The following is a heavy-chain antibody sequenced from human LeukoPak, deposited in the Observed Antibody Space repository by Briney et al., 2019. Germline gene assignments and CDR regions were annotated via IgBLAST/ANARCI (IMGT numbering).Heavy chain of an antibody. CDR3: ASLSPVAATPPFDY. Sequence: PSQTLSLTCTVSGGSISSGGYYWGWIRQPPGEGLEWIGSIYHSGSTYYNPSLKSRVTISVDRSKNQFSLKLSSVTATDTAVYYCASLSPVAATPPFDYWGQGTLVTVSS. CDR2: IYHSGST. J-gene: IGHJ4*02. D-gene: IGHD2-15*01. CDR1: GGSISSGGYY. V-gene: IGHV4-39*07.